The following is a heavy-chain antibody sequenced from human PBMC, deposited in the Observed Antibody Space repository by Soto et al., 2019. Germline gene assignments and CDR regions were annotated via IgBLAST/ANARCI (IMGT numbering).Heavy chain of an antibody. CDR2: ISSNGDYI. CDR3: VKGNTYSGDGMDV. CDR1: GFTFNSCA. J-gene: IGHJ6*02. V-gene: IGHV3-64D*08. D-gene: IGHD1-26*01. Sequence: GGSLRLSCSASGFTFNSCAMHWVRQAPGKGLEFVPAISSNGDYIYYADSVKGRFTISRDNSKNTLDLQMSSLRAEDTAVYYCVKGNTYSGDGMDVWGQGTTVTVSS.